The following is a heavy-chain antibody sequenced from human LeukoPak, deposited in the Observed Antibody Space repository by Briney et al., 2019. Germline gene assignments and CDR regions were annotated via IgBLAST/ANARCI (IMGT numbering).Heavy chain of an antibody. CDR3: AKETSYYSSPSLRVYYFDY. CDR2: FNHNWGA. J-gene: IGHJ4*02. D-gene: IGHD1-26*01. CDR1: SGSFSGYY. Sequence: PSETLSLTCAVYSGSFSGYYWTWFRQPPGKGLEWIGEFNHNWGAKYNPSLKSRVTISVDTSNNHLSLSLNSVTTADTAVYYCAKETSYYSSPSLRVYYFDYWGQGTLVTVSS. V-gene: IGHV4-34*01.